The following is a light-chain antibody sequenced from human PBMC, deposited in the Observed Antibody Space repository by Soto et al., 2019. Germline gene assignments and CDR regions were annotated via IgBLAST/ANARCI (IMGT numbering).Light chain of an antibody. CDR1: QSISKY. CDR3: QQRSNWRGT. Sequence: EIVLTQSPVTLSLSPGERATLSCRASQSISKYLVWYQQKSGQAPRLLIYDASNRASGIPARFTGSGSGTDFTLTISSLEPEDFAVYYCQQRSNWRGTFGGGTKVEIK. J-gene: IGKJ4*01. CDR2: DAS. V-gene: IGKV3-11*01.